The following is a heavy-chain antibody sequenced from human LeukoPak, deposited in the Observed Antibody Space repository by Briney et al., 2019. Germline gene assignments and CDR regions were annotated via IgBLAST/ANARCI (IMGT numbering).Heavy chain of an antibody. CDR1: GFTFSGSA. D-gene: IGHD3-10*01. CDR3: TRHDAGYYGSGDTDY. CDR2: IRSKANSYAT. Sequence: GGSLKLSCAASGFTFSGSAMHWVRQASGKGLEWVGRIRSKANSYATAYAASVKGRFTISRDDSKNTAYLQMNSLKTEDTAVYYCTRHDAGYYGSGDTDYWGQGTLVTVSS. V-gene: IGHV3-73*01. J-gene: IGHJ4*02.